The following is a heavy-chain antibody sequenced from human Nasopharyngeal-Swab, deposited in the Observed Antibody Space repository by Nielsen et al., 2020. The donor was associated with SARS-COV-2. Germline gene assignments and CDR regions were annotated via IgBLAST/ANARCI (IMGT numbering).Heavy chain of an antibody. D-gene: IGHD1-26*01. V-gene: IGHV3-30-3*01. CDR1: GFTFSRYA. CDR2: ISYDGSNK. Sequence: GESLKISCAASGFTFSRYAMHWVRQAPGKGLEWVALISYDGSNKYYADSVKGRFTISRDNSKNTLYLQMNSLRAEDTAVYYCARDLGSHLDYWGQGTLVTVSS. J-gene: IGHJ4*02. CDR3: ARDLGSHLDY.